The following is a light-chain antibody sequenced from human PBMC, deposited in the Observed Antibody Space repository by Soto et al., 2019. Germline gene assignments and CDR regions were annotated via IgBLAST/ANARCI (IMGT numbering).Light chain of an antibody. CDR1: QSVSSSY. Sequence: EIVLTQSPGTLSLSPGERATLSCRASQSVSSSYLAWYQQKPGQAPRLLIYGASSRATGIPDRFSGSGSGTDFTLTISRLEPEEFAVYYCQQYGYLGTFGQGTKVDIK. CDR3: QQYGYLGT. CDR2: GAS. J-gene: IGKJ1*01. V-gene: IGKV3-20*01.